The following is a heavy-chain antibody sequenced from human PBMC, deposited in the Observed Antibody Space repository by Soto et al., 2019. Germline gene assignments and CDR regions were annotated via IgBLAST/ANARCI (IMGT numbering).Heavy chain of an antibody. V-gene: IGHV1-69*04. CDR3: ARECFRVAPPGPLGY. CDR2: IIPILGIA. Sequence: SVKVSCKASGYTFTSYGISWVRQAPGQGLEWMGRIIPILGIANYAQKFQGRVTITADKSTSTAYMELSSLRSEDTAVYYCARECFRVAPPGPLGYWGQGTLVTVSS. J-gene: IGHJ4*02. D-gene: IGHD3-10*02. CDR1: GYTFTSYG.